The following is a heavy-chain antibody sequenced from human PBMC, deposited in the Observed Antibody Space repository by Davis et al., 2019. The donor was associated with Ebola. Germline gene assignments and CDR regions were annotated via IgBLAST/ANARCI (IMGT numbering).Heavy chain of an antibody. Sequence: PGGSLRLSCAASGFTFSSYSMNWVRQAPGKGLEWVSSISSSSSYIYYADSVKGRFTISRDNAKNSLYLQMNSLRAEDTAVYYCARGRLVVPAAPTYWYFDLWGRGTLVTVSS. J-gene: IGHJ2*01. CDR3: ARGRLVVPAAPTYWYFDL. CDR1: GFTFSSYS. V-gene: IGHV3-21*01. D-gene: IGHD2-2*01. CDR2: ISSSSSYI.